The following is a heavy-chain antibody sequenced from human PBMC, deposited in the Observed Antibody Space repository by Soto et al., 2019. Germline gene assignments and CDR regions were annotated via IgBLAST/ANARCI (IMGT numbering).Heavy chain of an antibody. CDR2: LYYSGGT. CDR3: ARRYGGNLDY. V-gene: IGHV4-59*08. D-gene: IGHD1-26*01. J-gene: IGHJ4*02. CDR1: GGSISSYY. Sequence: QVQLQESGPGLVKPSETLSLTCTVSGGSISSYYWSWIRQPPGKGLEWIGYLYYSGGTNYNPSLRSRATISVDSSKTPFSPKLSSVTAADTAVYYCARRYGGNLDYWGQGTLVTVSS.